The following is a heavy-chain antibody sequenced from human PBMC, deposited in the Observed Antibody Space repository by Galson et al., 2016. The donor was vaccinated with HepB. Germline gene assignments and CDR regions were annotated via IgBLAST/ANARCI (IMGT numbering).Heavy chain of an antibody. D-gene: IGHD2-2*01. V-gene: IGHV1-46*01. CDR3: ATLALSPPGDS. J-gene: IGHJ4*02. Sequence: SCKASGYSFTTYFIHWVRRAPGHGLEWMGVINPSGGSTNYAQKFQGRVTLTRDTSTTTVYMDLRSLRPEDTAIYYCATLALSPPGDSWGQGTLVTVSS. CDR1: GYSFTTYF. CDR2: INPSGGST.